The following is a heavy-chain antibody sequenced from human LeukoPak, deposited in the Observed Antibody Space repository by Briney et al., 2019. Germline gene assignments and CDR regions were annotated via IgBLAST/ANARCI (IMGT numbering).Heavy chain of an antibody. J-gene: IGHJ4*02. D-gene: IGHD3-10*01. Sequence: SETLSLTCAVYGGSFSGYYWSWIRQPPGKGLEWIGEINHSGSTNYNPSLKSRVTISVDTSKNQFSLKLSSVTAADTAVYYCARHLLLGSGSYIFDYWGQGTLVTVSS. CDR3: ARHLLLGSGSYIFDY. CDR2: INHSGST. V-gene: IGHV4-34*01. CDR1: GGSFSGYY.